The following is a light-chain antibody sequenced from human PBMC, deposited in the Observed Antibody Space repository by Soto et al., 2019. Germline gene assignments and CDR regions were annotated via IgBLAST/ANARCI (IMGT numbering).Light chain of an antibody. CDR2: GAS. V-gene: IGKV3-20*01. Sequence: IVLTQSPGTLSLSPGERATLSCRASQSVSSSYLAWYQQKPGQAPRLLIYGASSRATGIPDRFSGSGSGTGFTLTISRLQTEDFAVYYCQQYGTSPFTFGPGTKVDIK. CDR1: QSVSSSY. CDR3: QQYGTSPFT. J-gene: IGKJ3*01.